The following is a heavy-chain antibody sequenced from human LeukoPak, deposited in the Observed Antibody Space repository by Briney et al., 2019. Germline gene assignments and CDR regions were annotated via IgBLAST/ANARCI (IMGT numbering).Heavy chain of an antibody. CDR3: ARGSYSYVY. CDR1: GFTFSSYW. D-gene: IGHD3-22*01. CDR2: IKQDGGEK. J-gene: IGHJ4*02. Sequence: GGSLRLSCAASGFTFSSYWMSWVRQAPGKGLEWVADIKQDGGEKYYVDSVKGRFTISRDNTKNKLYLHMNSLRAEDTAVSYCARGSYSYVYWGQGTLVTVSS. V-gene: IGHV3-7*03.